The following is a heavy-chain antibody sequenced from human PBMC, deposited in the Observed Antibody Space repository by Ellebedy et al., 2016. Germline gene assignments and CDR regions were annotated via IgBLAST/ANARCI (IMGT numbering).Heavy chain of an antibody. J-gene: IGHJ4*02. D-gene: IGHD3-22*01. Sequence: ASVKVSCKVSGYTFTSYGISWVRQAPGQGLEWMGWISAYNGNTNYAQKLQGRVTMTTDTSTSTAYMELRSLRSDDTAVYYCARGYDSSGYSSCFDYWGQGTLVTVSS. CDR1: GYTFTSYG. V-gene: IGHV1-18*01. CDR3: ARGYDSSGYSSCFDY. CDR2: ISAYNGNT.